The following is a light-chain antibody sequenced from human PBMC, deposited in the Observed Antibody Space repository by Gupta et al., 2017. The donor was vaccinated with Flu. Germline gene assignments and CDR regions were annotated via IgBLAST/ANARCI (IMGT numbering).Light chain of an antibody. CDR3: CSSEDCGTPWV. J-gene: IGLJ3*02. CDR1: SSDIGSYNL. V-gene: IGLV2-23*01. CDR2: DSR. Sequence: QSALTQPASVSGSPGQSITISCAGTSSDIGSYNLFTWYQQHPGKAPKLMIYDSRKRPSGVSNRFLCSRSCNNASPLTXGXQAEDEXDDYCCSSEDCGTPWVFGGGTNLPVL.